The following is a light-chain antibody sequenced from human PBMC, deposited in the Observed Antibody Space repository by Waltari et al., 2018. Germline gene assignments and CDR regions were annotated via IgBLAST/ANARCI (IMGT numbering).Light chain of an antibody. Sequence: SYELTQPPSVSVSPGQPASITRSGDKLGDKVACWYQQKPGPSPVLVIYQDSKRPSGIPERFSGSNSGNTATLTISGTQAMDEADYYCQAWDSSTGVFGGGTKLTVL. CDR3: QAWDSSTGV. CDR1: KLGDKV. J-gene: IGLJ3*02. CDR2: QDS. V-gene: IGLV3-1*01.